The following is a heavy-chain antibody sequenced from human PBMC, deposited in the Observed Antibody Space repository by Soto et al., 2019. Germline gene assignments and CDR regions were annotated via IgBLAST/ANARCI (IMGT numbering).Heavy chain of an antibody. J-gene: IGHJ5*02. V-gene: IGHV4-4*02. CDR3: AKDLTRQLAYWLDP. CDR1: GGTIRSPDW. Sequence: SETLSLTCGVSGGTIRSPDWWTWVRQPPGKGLEWIGEIFQSGSTNYTPSLESRVTISVDKSKNQFSMTLTSVTAADTALYYCAKDLTRQLAYWLDPWGQGTQVTVSS. CDR2: IFQSGST. D-gene: IGHD6-6*01.